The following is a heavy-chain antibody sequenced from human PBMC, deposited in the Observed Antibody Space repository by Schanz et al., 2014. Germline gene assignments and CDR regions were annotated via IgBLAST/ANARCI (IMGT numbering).Heavy chain of an antibody. Sequence: QVQLVQSGAEVKKPGSSVKVSCTASGYTFPSYGISWVRQAPGQGLEWMGRIYLSDGSTRYAQKFQGRVTVTRDTSTTTVYMDLSSLISEDTAVYYCAFDRDDAYDIWGQGTTVTVSS. CDR3: AFDRDDAYDI. J-gene: IGHJ3*02. V-gene: IGHV1-46*01. CDR2: IYLSDGST. D-gene: IGHD3-9*01. CDR1: GYTFPSYG.